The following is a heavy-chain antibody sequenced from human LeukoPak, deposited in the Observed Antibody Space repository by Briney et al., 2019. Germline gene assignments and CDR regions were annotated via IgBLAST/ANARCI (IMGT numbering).Heavy chain of an antibody. J-gene: IGHJ4*02. CDR2: ISWNSGYI. CDR1: GFTFDNYA. Sequence: PGRSLRLSCAASGFTFDNYAMHWVRQAPGKGLEWLSIISWNSGYIGYADSVKGRFTISSDNAKKSLDLQMNSLRAEDTAFYYCAKVRGTYSSGYFFDYWGQGTLVTVSS. CDR3: AKVRGTYSSGYFFDY. V-gene: IGHV3-9*01. D-gene: IGHD6-19*01.